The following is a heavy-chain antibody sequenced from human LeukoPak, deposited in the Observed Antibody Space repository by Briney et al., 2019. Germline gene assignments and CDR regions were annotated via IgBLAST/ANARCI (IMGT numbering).Heavy chain of an antibody. J-gene: IGHJ4*02. Sequence: GASVKVSCKASGYTFTGYYMHWVRQAPGQGLKWMGWINPNSGGTNYAQKFQGWVTMTRDTSISTAYMELSRLRSDDTAVYYCARDPQLITMVRGVMGPSGLFDYWGQGTLVTVSS. CDR2: INPNSGGT. V-gene: IGHV1-2*04. D-gene: IGHD3-10*01. CDR1: GYTFTGYY. CDR3: ARDPQLITMVRGVMGPSGLFDY.